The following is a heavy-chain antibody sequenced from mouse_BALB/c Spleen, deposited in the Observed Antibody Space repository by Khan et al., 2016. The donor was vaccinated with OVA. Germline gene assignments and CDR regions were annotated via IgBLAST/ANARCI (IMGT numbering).Heavy chain of an antibody. J-gene: IGHJ4*01. CDR1: GYTFTNYG. CDR3: ARGGRRAMDY. V-gene: IGHV9-3-1*01. CDR2: IYTYTGEP. D-gene: IGHD3-3*01. Sequence: QIQLVQSGPDLKKPGETVKISCKASGYTFTNYGINWVKQAPGKGLKWMGWIYTYTGEPTYADDFKGRFAFSLETSASTADLQINNRKNEDTATYVCARGGRRAMDYCGQGTSVTVSS.